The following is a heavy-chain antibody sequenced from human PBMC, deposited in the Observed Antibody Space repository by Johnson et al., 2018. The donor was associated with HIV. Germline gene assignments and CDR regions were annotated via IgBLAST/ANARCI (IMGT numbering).Heavy chain of an antibody. Sequence: VESGGGVVQPGRSLRLACSASAFTFSNYAMHWVRQAPGKGLEWVAVISYDGSSKYYAESLKGRISISRDNSMNTLYLQMNSLRAEDTAVYYCATLGYTSGWIVTDDAFDVWGHGTLVTVSS. CDR3: ATLGYTSGWIVTDDAFDV. J-gene: IGHJ3*01. CDR1: AFTFSNYA. CDR2: ISYDGSSK. D-gene: IGHD6-19*01. V-gene: IGHV3-30-3*01.